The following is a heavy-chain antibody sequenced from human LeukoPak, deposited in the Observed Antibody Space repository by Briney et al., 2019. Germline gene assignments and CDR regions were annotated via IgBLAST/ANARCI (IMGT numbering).Heavy chain of an antibody. CDR2: IGTAGNT. CDR1: GFTFSNYD. J-gene: IGHJ4*02. V-gene: IGHV3-13*01. CDR3: ARSKSYSSGWTDFDY. D-gene: IGHD6-19*01. Sequence: GGSLRLSCAASGFTFSNYDMHWVRQAPGKGLEWVSVIGTAGNTYYLGSVKGRFTISRENAKNSLFLQMNSLSAGDTAIYYCARSKSYSSGWTDFDYWGQETLVTVSS.